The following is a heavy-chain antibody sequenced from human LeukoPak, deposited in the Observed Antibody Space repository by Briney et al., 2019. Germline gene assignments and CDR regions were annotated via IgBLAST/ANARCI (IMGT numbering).Heavy chain of an antibody. J-gene: IGHJ5*02. V-gene: IGHV4-61*08. Sequence: PSQTLSLTCTVSGGSISSGDYYWSWIRQPPGKGLEWIGYIYYSGSTNYNPSLKSRVTISVDTSKNQFSLKLSSVSAADTAVYYCAGRFLGDNWFDPWGQGTLVTVSS. CDR3: AGRFLGDNWFDP. D-gene: IGHD3-16*01. CDR2: IYYSGST. CDR1: GGSISSGDYY.